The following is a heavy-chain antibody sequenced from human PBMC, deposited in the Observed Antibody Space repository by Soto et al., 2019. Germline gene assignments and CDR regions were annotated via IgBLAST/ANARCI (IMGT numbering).Heavy chain of an antibody. D-gene: IGHD3-22*01. Sequence: GGSLRLSCAASGFTFSSYSMNWVRQAPGKGLEWVSSISSSSSYIYYADSVKGRFTISRDNAKNSLYLQMNSLGAEDTAVYYCARASYYYDSSGYYMPGYYFDYWGQGTLVTVSS. CDR1: GFTFSSYS. CDR2: ISSSSSYI. V-gene: IGHV3-21*01. CDR3: ARASYYYDSSGYYMPGYYFDY. J-gene: IGHJ4*02.